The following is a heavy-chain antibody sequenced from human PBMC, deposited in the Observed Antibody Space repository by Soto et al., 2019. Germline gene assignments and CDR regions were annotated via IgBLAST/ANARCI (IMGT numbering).Heavy chain of an antibody. Sequence: SETLSLTCTVSGGSISSGDYYWSWIRQPPGKGLEWIGYIYYSGSTYYNPSLKSRVTISVDTSKNQFSLKLSSVTAADTAVYYCARDRFYYGSGSYYYGMDVWGQGTTVTVS. CDR1: GGSISSGDYY. J-gene: IGHJ6*02. CDR3: ARDRFYYGSGSYYYGMDV. V-gene: IGHV4-30-4*01. CDR2: IYYSGST. D-gene: IGHD3-10*01.